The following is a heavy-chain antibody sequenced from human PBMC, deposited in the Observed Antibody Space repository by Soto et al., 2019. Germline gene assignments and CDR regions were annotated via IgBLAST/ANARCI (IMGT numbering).Heavy chain of an antibody. CDR3: ARVWGGAFDI. J-gene: IGHJ3*02. CDR1: GRSISSYY. CDR2: IYYSGST. D-gene: IGHD3-10*01. V-gene: IGHV4-59*12. Sequence: PSETLSLTCTVSGRSISSYYGSWIRQPPGKGLEWIGYIYYSGSTNYNPSLKSRVTISVDTSKNQFSLKLSSVTAADTAVYYCARVWGGAFDIWGQGTMVTVSS.